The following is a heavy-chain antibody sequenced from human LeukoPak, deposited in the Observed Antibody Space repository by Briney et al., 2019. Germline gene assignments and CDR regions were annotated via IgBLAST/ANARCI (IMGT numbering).Heavy chain of an antibody. CDR3: ARGHYYGSGSRKYYYYGMDV. CDR2: IYYSGST. V-gene: IGHV4-59*12. CDR1: GGSISSYY. D-gene: IGHD3-10*01. J-gene: IGHJ6*02. Sequence: SETLSLTCTVSGGSISSYYWSWIRQPPGKGLEWIGYIYYSGSTNYNPSLKSRVTISVDTSKNQFSLKLSSVTAADTAVYYCARGHYYGSGSRKYYYYGMDVWGQGTTVTVSS.